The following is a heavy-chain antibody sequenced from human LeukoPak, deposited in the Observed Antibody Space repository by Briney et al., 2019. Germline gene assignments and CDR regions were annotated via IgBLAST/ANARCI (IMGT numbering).Heavy chain of an antibody. CDR3: ASTYSYDSSGYYPFDY. CDR1: GFTFSRYA. V-gene: IGHV3-64D*06. CDR2: ITNNGRST. D-gene: IGHD3-22*01. Sequence: PPGGSLRLSCSASGFTFSRYAMHWVRQPPGKGLEYVSAITNNGRSTYYADSVKGRFTISRDNSKNTLYLQMSSLRAEDTAVYYCASTYSYDSSGYYPFDYWGQGTLVTVPS. J-gene: IGHJ4*02.